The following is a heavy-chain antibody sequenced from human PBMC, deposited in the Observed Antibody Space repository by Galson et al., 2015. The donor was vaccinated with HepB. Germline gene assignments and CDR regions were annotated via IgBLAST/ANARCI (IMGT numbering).Heavy chain of an antibody. Sequence: SGAEVKKPGESLKISCKASGGTFSSYAISWVRQAPGQGLEWMGGIIPIFGTANYAQKFQGRVTITADKSTSTAYMELSSLRSEDTAVYYCVRGEIFGVVINAFDIWGQGTMVTVSS. CDR3: VRGEIFGVVINAFDI. J-gene: IGHJ3*02. CDR2: IIPIFGTA. D-gene: IGHD3-3*01. CDR1: GGTFSSYA. V-gene: IGHV1-69*06.